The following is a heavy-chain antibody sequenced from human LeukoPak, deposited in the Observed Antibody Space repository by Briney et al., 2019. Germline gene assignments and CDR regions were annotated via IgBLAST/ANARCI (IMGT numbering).Heavy chain of an antibody. D-gene: IGHD3-22*01. CDR1: GGSFSDYW. Sequence: SETLSLTCAVYGGSFSDYWWTWIRQSPGKGLEWIGEVNHSGRTNYNPSLKSRVSISVDRSKKQFSLKLSSVTAADTAVYYCARDLRGSSSGYYVTNLFDYWGQGTLVTVSS. CDR3: ARDLRGSSSGYYVTNLFDY. J-gene: IGHJ4*02. CDR2: VNHSGRT. V-gene: IGHV4-34*01.